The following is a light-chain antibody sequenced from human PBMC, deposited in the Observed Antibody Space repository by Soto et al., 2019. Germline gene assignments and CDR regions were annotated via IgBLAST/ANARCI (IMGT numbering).Light chain of an antibody. CDR1: SNDIGGYNY. CDR3: CSYAGSYTFVV. J-gene: IGLJ2*01. Sequence: QSVLTQPRSVSGSPGQSITISCTGTSNDIGGYNYVSWYHQHPGKAPKLIIYDVSKRPSGVPDRFSGSKSGNTASLTISGLQAEDEADYYCCSYAGSYTFVVFGGGTQLTVL. V-gene: IGLV2-11*01. CDR2: DVS.